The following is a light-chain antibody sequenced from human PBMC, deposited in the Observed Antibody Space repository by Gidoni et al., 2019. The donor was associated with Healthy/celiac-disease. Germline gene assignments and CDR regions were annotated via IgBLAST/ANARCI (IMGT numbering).Light chain of an antibody. J-gene: IGKJ4*01. CDR3: QQYGSSPPLT. CDR2: GAS. CDR1: QSVSSSY. Sequence: LVLTQSPGTLSLSPGERATLSCRASQSVSSSYLAWYQQKPGQAPRLLIYGASSRATGIPDRVSGSGSGTDFTLTISRLEPEDLAVYYCQQYGSSPPLTFXGXTKVEIK. V-gene: IGKV3-20*01.